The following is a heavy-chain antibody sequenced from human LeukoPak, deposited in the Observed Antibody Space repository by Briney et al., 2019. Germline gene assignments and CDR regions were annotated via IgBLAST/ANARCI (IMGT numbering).Heavy chain of an antibody. D-gene: IGHD2-21*01. CDR1: GYTFTAQY. J-gene: IGHJ4*02. V-gene: IGHV1-2*02. Sequence: GASVKVSCKASGYTFTAQYMHWVRQAPRQGLEWMGWINPNNGDTKYAQNSLGRLTMTRDTSTTAAYMELSSLRSDDTAVYFCASYPRSIPTPPFDYWGQGTLVTVSS. CDR3: ASYPRSIPTPPFDY. CDR2: INPNNGDT.